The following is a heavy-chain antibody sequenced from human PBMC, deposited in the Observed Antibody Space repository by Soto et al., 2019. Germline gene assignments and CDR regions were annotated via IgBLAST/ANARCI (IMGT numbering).Heavy chain of an antibody. D-gene: IGHD3-22*01. J-gene: IGHJ3*02. CDR2: IYPGDSDT. V-gene: IGHV5-51*01. Sequence: GESLKISCKGSGYSFTSYWIGWVRQMPGKGLEWMGIIYPGDSDTRYSPSFQGQVTISADKSISTAYLQWSSLKASDTAMYYCARPNRPRKYYYDSSGYSGAFDIWGQGTMVTVSS. CDR1: GYSFTSYW. CDR3: ARPNRPRKYYYDSSGYSGAFDI.